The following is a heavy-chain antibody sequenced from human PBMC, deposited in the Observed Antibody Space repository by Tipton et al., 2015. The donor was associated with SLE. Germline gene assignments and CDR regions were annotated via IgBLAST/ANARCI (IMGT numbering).Heavy chain of an antibody. CDR1: GGSISSYY. V-gene: IGHV4-59*01. J-gene: IGHJ4*02. D-gene: IGHD2-2*01. Sequence: LRLSCTVSGGSISSYYWSWIRQPPGKGLEWIGDIYYSGSTNYNPSLKSRVTISVDTSKNQFSLKVSSVTAADTAVYYCARDRPRYCSSTSCPLFDYWGQGTLVTVSS. CDR3: ARDRPRYCSSTSCPLFDY. CDR2: IYYSGST.